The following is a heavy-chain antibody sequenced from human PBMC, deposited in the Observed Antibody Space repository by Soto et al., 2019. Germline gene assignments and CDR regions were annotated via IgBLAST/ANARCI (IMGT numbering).Heavy chain of an antibody. CDR1: GGSFSGHY. J-gene: IGHJ4*02. CDR3: ARHGGYYFDY. V-gene: IGHV4-34*01. Sequence: TSETLSLTCAVYGGSFSGHYWSWIRQSPGKGLEWIGEIGHSGGTIYNPSLEGRVTISEDSSNNQFSLKLNSVTAADTAVYYCARHGGYYFDYWGQGAPLTVSS. CDR2: IGHSGGT. D-gene: IGHD3-16*01.